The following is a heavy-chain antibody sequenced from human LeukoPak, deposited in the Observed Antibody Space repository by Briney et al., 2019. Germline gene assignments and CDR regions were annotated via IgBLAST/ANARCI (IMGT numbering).Heavy chain of an antibody. J-gene: IGHJ4*02. CDR3: ATLDGEVHDY. Sequence: GGSLRLSCAASGFTFSSYAMHWVRQAPGKGLEWVAVISYDGSNKHYADSVKGRFTISRDNSKNTLYLQMNSLRAEDTAVYYCATLDGEVHDYWGQGTLVTVSS. CDR2: ISYDGSNK. D-gene: IGHD3-10*01. V-gene: IGHV3-30-3*01. CDR1: GFTFSSYA.